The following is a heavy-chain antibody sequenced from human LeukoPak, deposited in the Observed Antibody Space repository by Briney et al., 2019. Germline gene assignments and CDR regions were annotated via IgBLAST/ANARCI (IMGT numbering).Heavy chain of an antibody. Sequence: ASVKVSCKASVYTFTSYDINWVRQATGQGLEWMGWMNPNSGNTGYAQKFQGRVTITRNTSISTAYMELSSVRYEDTAVYYGTRAGWFDPWGQGTLVTVSS. CDR2: MNPNSGNT. CDR1: VYTFTSYD. CDR3: TRAGWFDP. V-gene: IGHV1-8*03. J-gene: IGHJ5*02.